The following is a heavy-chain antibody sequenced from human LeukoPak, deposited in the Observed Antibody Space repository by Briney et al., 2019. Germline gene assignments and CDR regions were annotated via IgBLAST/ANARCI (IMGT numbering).Heavy chain of an antibody. Sequence: SETLSLTCAVYGGSFSGYYWSWIRQPPGKGLEWIGEINHSGSTNYNPSLKSRVTISVDTSKNQFSLKLGSVTAADTAVYYCARHRSGYSGYLAYWGQGTLVTVSS. D-gene: IGHD5-12*01. J-gene: IGHJ4*02. CDR2: INHSGST. V-gene: IGHV4-34*01. CDR3: ARHRSGYSGYLAY. CDR1: GGSFSGYY.